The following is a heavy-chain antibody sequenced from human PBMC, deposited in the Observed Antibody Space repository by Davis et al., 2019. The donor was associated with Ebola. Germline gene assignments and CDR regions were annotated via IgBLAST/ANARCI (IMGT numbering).Heavy chain of an antibody. J-gene: IGHJ4*02. CDR1: GFTFSDYY. Sequence: GESLKISCAASGFTFSDYYMSWVRQAPGKGPEWVANIKEDGSEKYYVDSVKGRFTISRDNAKNSLYLQMNSLRAEDTAVYYCARVFQGVTFYWGQGTLVTVSS. CDR3: ARVFQGVTFY. D-gene: IGHD3-10*01. V-gene: IGHV3-7*01. CDR2: IKEDGSEK.